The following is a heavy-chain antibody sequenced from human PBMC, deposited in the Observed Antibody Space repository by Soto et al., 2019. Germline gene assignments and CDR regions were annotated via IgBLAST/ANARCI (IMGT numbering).Heavy chain of an antibody. D-gene: IGHD3-22*01. Sequence: SETLSLTCTVSGGSISSYYWSWIRQPPGKGLEWIGYIYYSGSTNYNPSLKSRVTISVVTSKNQFSLKLSFVTAADTAVYYCAIGLISVYYLYDAFDIWGPGTMVTVSS. CDR2: IYYSGST. J-gene: IGHJ3*02. V-gene: IGHV4-59*01. CDR1: GGSISSYY. CDR3: AIGLISVYYLYDAFDI.